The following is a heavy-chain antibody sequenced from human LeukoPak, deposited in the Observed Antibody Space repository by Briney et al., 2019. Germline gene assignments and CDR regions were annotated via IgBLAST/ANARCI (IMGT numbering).Heavy chain of an antibody. V-gene: IGHV4-38-2*01. J-gene: IGHJ3*02. D-gene: IGHD1-26*01. CDR3: ARQFGSYYLDAFDI. CDR2: IYYSGST. CDR1: GYSISSGYY. Sequence: SENLSLTCAVSGYSISSGYYWGWIRQPPGKGLEWIGSIYYSGSTYYNPSLKSRVTISVDTSKNQSSLKLSSVTAADTAVYYCARQFGSYYLDAFDIWGQGTMVTVSS.